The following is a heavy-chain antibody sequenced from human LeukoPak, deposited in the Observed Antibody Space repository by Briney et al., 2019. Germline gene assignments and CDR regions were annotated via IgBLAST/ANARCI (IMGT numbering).Heavy chain of an antibody. Sequence: GASVKVSCKASGGTFSSYAISWVRQAPGQGLEWMGGIIPIFGTANYAQKFQGRVTITTDESTSTAYMELNSLRAEDTAVYYCARDTGYGDAFDIWGQGTMVTVSS. D-gene: IGHD5-18*01. CDR1: GGTFSSYA. J-gene: IGHJ3*02. CDR3: ARDTGYGDAFDI. CDR2: IIPIFGTA. V-gene: IGHV1-69*05.